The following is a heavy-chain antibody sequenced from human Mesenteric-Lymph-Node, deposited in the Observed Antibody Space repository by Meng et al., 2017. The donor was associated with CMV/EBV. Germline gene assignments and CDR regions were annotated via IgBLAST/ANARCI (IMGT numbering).Heavy chain of an antibody. Sequence: GESLKISCAASGFTFSGSAMHWVRQASGKGLEWVGRIRSKANSYATAYAASVKGRFTISRDNAKNSVFLQMNSLRAEDTAVYYCARLSDSITCFGFDCWGQGTLVTVSS. D-gene: IGHD3-22*01. CDR2: IRSKANSYAT. V-gene: IGHV3-73*01. CDR1: GFTFSGSA. J-gene: IGHJ4*02. CDR3: ARLSDSITCFGFDC.